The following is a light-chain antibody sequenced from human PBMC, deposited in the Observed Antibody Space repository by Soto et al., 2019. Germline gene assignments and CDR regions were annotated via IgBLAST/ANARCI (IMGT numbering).Light chain of an antibody. V-gene: IGLV2-14*01. CDR2: EVS. CDR1: SSDVGGYNY. CDR3: SSYTSSNTRD. J-gene: IGLJ1*01. Sequence: QSVLTQPASVSVSPGQSITISCTGTSSDVGGYNYVSWYQHHPGKAPKLMIYEVSYRPSGVSNRFSGSKSGNTASLTISGLKAEDEADYYCSSYTSSNTRDFGTGTKV.